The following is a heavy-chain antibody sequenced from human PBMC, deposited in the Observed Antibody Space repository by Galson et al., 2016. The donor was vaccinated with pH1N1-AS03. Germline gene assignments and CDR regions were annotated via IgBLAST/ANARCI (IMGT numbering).Heavy chain of an antibody. V-gene: IGHV3-7*03. D-gene: IGHD1-1*01. CDR3: ARNWRNGEGSWNFFHY. CDR2: IRQDGGEK. CDR1: GFSFSDYG. J-gene: IGHJ4*02. Sequence: SLRLSCAASGFSFSDYGMDWVRHAPGKGLEWLANIRQDGGEKYYVDSMKGRFTISRDNAKNSLYLQMNSLRAEDTAVYYCARNWRNGEGSWNFFHYWGQGTLVTVSS.